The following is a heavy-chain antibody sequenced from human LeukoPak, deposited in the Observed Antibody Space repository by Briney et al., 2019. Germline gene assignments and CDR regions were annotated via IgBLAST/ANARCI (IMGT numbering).Heavy chain of an antibody. CDR1: GFTFSDYW. J-gene: IGHJ4*02. CDR2: IKQDGSQR. V-gene: IGHV3-7*01. Sequence: PGGSLRLSCTASGFTFSDYWMTWVRQAPGKGPEWVANIKQDGSQRYYVDSVRGRFTISRDNAKNSLFLQMNGLIAEDTAVYYCARRGGSSSRRSPIDYWGQGTLVTVSS. D-gene: IGHD6-6*01. CDR3: ARRGGSSSRRSPIDY.